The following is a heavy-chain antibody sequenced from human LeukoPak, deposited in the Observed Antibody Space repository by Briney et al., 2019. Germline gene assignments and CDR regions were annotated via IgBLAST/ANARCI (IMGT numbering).Heavy chain of an antibody. Sequence: GGSLGLSCAASGFTFSSYAMHWVRQAPGKGLEWVAVISYDGSNKYYADSVKGRFTISRDNSKNTLYLQMNSLRAEDTAVYYCARDGDGDYAADYWGQGTLVTVSS. CDR3: ARDGDGDYAADY. CDR1: GFTFSSYA. V-gene: IGHV3-30*04. CDR2: ISYDGSNK. D-gene: IGHD4-17*01. J-gene: IGHJ4*02.